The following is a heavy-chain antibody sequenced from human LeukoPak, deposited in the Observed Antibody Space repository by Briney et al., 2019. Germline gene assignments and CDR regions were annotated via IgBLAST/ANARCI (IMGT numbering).Heavy chain of an antibody. J-gene: IGHJ4*02. Sequence: PGGSLRLSCAASGFTFSRYAMSWVRQAPGKGVEWVSAISGSGGSTYYADSVKGRFTTSRDNSKNTLYLQMNSLRAEDTAVYYCAKIAGDDSSGYYYHYWGQGTLVTVSS. V-gene: IGHV3-23*01. CDR2: ISGSGGST. CDR1: GFTFSRYA. D-gene: IGHD3-22*01. CDR3: AKIAGDDSSGYYYHY.